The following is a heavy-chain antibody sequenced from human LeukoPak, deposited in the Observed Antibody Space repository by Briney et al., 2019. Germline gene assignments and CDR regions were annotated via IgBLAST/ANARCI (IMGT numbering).Heavy chain of an antibody. V-gene: IGHV1-18*01. CDR2: ISAYNGYT. J-gene: IGHJ1*01. CDR1: GYTFTNYG. Sequence: ASVEVSCKASGYTFTNYGVSRVRQAPGQGLEWMGWISAYNGYTNYAQKFQFRVTMTTDTSTSTAYMELRSLTSDDTAVYYCARDKAVTTEVTQYFQHWGQGTLVTVSS. CDR3: ARDKAVTTEVTQYFQH. D-gene: IGHD4-11*01.